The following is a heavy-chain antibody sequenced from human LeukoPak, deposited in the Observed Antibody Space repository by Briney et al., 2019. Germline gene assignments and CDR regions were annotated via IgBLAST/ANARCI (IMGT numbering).Heavy chain of an antibody. CDR3: ARDRDWSFDY. Sequence: PGGSLRLSCAASSFSFSGYSMNWVRQAPGKGLEWVAHIRGTSSAMNYAASVRGRFTISRDNAKNALFLEMSSLRAEDTAVYYCARDRDWSFDYWGQGTLVTVSS. D-gene: IGHD3-9*01. J-gene: IGHJ4*02. V-gene: IGHV3-48*04. CDR1: SFSFSGYS. CDR2: IRGTSSAM.